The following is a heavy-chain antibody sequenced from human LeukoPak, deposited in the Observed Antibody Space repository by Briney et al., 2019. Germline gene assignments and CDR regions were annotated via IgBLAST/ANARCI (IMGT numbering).Heavy chain of an antibody. CDR2: ISGSDGST. D-gene: IGHD4-17*01. V-gene: IGHV3-23*01. J-gene: IGHJ4*02. CDR3: AKGGIDYGDYEGYFDY. Sequence: GGSLRLSCVASGFTFSSYAMSWVRQTPGKGLEWVSLISGSDGSTYYADSVKGRFTISRNNSKNTLYLQMNSLRAEDTAVYYCAKGGIDYGDYEGYFDYWGQGTLVTVSS. CDR1: GFTFSSYA.